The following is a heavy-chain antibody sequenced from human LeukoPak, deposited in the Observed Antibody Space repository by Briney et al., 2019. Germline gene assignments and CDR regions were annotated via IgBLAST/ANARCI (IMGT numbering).Heavy chain of an antibody. J-gene: IGHJ4*01. D-gene: IGHD3-22*01. CDR3: ARDLLNYYDSSGHEY. Sequence: GGSLRLSCAASGFTFSDYYMSWIRQAPGKGLEWLSYISKNGKTIYYADSVKARFTISRDNAKNSLYLQMNSLRAEDTAVYYCARDLLNYYDSSGHEYWGQGTLVTVSS. CDR2: ISKNGKTI. CDR1: GFTFSDYY. V-gene: IGHV3-11*04.